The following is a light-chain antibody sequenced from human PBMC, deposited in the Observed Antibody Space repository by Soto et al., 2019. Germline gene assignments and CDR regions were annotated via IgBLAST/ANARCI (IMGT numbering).Light chain of an antibody. CDR3: QQYGSSPALT. J-gene: IGKJ4*01. V-gene: IGKV3-20*01. Sequence: DIVLTQSPGTLSLSPGERATLSCRASQSVSSSYLAWYQQKLGQAPRLLIYGASSRATGIPDRFSGSGSGTDFTLTISRLEPEDFAVYYCQQYGSSPALTFGGGTKVDIK. CDR2: GAS. CDR1: QSVSSSY.